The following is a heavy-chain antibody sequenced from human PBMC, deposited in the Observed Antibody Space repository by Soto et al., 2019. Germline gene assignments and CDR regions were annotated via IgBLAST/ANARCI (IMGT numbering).Heavy chain of an antibody. V-gene: IGHV1-18*01. CDR2: ISGYNGNT. D-gene: IGHD3-10*01. J-gene: IGHJ4*02. CDR3: ARGGGMWYYGSGSYYGPYVDY. CDR1: GYTFTKYG. Sequence: ASVKVSCKASGYTFTKYGISWVRQAPGQGLEWMGWISGYNGNTNYAQKYQGRITMTIDTSTTTAYMELGSLTSDDTAVYYCARGGGMWYYGSGSYYGPYVDYWGQG.